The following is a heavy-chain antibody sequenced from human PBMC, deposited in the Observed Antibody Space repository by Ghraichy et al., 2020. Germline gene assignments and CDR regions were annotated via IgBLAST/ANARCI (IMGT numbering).Heavy chain of an antibody. Sequence: SETLSLTCTVSGGSISSYYWSWIRQPPGKGLEWIGYIYYSGSTNYNPSLKSRVTISVDTSKNKFSLKLSSVTAADTAVYYCARENCGGDCSHYYYGMDVWGQGTTVTDSS. V-gene: IGHV4-59*01. CDR3: ARENCGGDCSHYYYGMDV. J-gene: IGHJ6*02. CDR2: IYYSGST. D-gene: IGHD2-21*02. CDR1: GGSISSYY.